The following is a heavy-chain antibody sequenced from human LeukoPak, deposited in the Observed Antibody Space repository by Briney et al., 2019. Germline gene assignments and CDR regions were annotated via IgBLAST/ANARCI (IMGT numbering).Heavy chain of an antibody. Sequence: GASVKVSCEASGGTFSSYAISWVRQAPGQGLEWMGRIIPIFGTANYAQKFQGRVTITTDESTSTAYMELSSLRSEDTAVYYCERELGTYYYDSSCYYPHFDYWGQGTL. J-gene: IGHJ4*02. CDR1: GGTFSSYA. CDR3: ERELGTYYYDSSCYYPHFDY. D-gene: IGHD3-22*01. CDR2: IIPIFGTA. V-gene: IGHV1-69*05.